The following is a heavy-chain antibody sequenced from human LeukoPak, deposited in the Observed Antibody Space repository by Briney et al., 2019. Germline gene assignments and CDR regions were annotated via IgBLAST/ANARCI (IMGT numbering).Heavy chain of an antibody. V-gene: IGHV3-23*01. CDR3: AKDARRTNGWYFFDY. J-gene: IGHJ4*02. CDR2: ISDSGSIT. CDR1: GFTFSNYA. Sequence: PGGSLRLSCAASGFTFSNYAMSWVRQAPGKGLEWVSVISDSGSITYYADSVKGRFTISRDNSKNTLFLQMNSLGAEDTAVYYCAKDARRTNGWYFFDYWGQGTLVTVSS. D-gene: IGHD6-19*01.